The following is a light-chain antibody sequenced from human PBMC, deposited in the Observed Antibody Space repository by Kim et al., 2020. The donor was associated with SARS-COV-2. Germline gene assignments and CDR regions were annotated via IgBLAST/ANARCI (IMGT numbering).Light chain of an antibody. Sequence: SPGERATLSCRARQSVSSSYLAWYQQKPGQAPRHLIYGASSRATGIPDRFSGSGSGTDFTLTISRLEPEDFAVYYCQQYGSSPGTFGQGTKVDIK. V-gene: IGKV3-20*01. CDR3: QQYGSSPGT. CDR1: QSVSSSY. J-gene: IGKJ1*01. CDR2: GAS.